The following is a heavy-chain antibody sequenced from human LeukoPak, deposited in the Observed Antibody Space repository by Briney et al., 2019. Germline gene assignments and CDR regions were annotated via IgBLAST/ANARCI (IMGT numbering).Heavy chain of an antibody. CDR1: GGSFSGYY. CDR3: ARGTLRKRVVYAYYYYGMDV. V-gene: IGHV4-34*01. D-gene: IGHD2-8*02. CDR2: INHSGST. J-gene: IGHJ6*02. Sequence: SETLSLTCAVYGGSFSGYYWSWIRQPPGKGLEWIGEINHSGSTNYNPSLKSRVTISVDTSKNQFSLKLSSVTAADTAVYYCARGTLRKRVVYAYYYYGMDVWGQGTTVTVSS.